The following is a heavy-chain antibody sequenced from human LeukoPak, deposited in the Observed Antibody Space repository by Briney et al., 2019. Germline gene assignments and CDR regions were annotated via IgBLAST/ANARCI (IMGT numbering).Heavy chain of an antibody. Sequence: GGSLRLSCEASGFTFSNHAVHWVRRAPGEGLDWVALISNDESNKKYANSLKGRFTISRDNSKNTLYLQMNSLRVEDTAVYYCARGDGPGSYLIDYWGQGALVTVSS. CDR3: ARGDGPGSYLIDY. J-gene: IGHJ4*02. D-gene: IGHD3-10*01. CDR2: ISNDESNK. CDR1: GFTFSNHA. V-gene: IGHV3-30*04.